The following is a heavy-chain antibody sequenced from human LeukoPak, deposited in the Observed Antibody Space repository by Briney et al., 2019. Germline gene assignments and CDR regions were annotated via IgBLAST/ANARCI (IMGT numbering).Heavy chain of an antibody. J-gene: IGHJ4*02. D-gene: IGHD1-1*01. CDR2: IFYRSKWYH. CDR1: RDSVSGNIAA. CDR3: ARGLERIDY. V-gene: IGHV6-1*01. Sequence: RTLSLTCAISRDSVSGNIAAWNWVRQSPEGGLEWLGRIFYRSKWYHEYAVSVKGQITISPDTSRNQFSLQVNSVTPNDTAVYYCARGLERIDYWGQGTLVTVSS.